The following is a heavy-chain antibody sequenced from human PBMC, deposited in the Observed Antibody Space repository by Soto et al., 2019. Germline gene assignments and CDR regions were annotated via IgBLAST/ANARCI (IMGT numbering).Heavy chain of an antibody. Sequence: GGSLRLSCAASGFTFSSYAMHWVRQAPGKGLEWVAVISYDGSNKYYADSVKGRFTISRDNSKNTLYLQMNSLRAEDTAVYYCARYQTVTPPCDGMSFCGQGSTVPGSS. CDR2: ISYDGSNK. V-gene: IGHV3-30-3*01. CDR1: GFTFSSYA. D-gene: IGHD4-4*01. CDR3: ARYQTVTPPCDGMSF. J-gene: IGHJ6*02.